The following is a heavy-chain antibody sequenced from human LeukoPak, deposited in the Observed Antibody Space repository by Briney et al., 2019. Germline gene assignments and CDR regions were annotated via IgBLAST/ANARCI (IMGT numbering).Heavy chain of an antibody. Sequence: SETLSLTCTVSGGSISSGSYYWSWIRQPAGKGLEWIGRIYTSGSTNYNPSLKSRVTISVDTSKNQFSLKLSSVTAADTAVYYCARGLWSSGWYWVDYWGQGILVTVSS. D-gene: IGHD6-19*01. J-gene: IGHJ4*02. CDR1: GGSISSGSYY. CDR3: ARGLWSSGWYWVDY. V-gene: IGHV4-61*02. CDR2: IYTSGST.